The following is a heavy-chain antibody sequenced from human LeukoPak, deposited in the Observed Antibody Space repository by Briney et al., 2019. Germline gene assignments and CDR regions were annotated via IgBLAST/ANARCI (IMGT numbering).Heavy chain of an antibody. D-gene: IGHD5-18*01. CDR2: INHSGST. CDR3: ARAGYSYGYVDY. CDR1: GGSFSGYY. J-gene: IGHJ4*02. Sequence: SETLSLTCAVYGGSFSGYYWSWIRQPPGKGLEWIGEINHSGSTNYNPSLKSRVTISVDTSKNQFSLKLSSVTAAGTAVYYCARAGYSYGYVDYWGQGTLVTVSS. V-gene: IGHV4-34*01.